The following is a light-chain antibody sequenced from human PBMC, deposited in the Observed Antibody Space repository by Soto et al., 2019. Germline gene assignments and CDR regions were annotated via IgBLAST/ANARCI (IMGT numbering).Light chain of an antibody. CDR2: AAS. CDR1: QDIAIY. Sequence: DIQMTQSPSSLSASVGHRVTITCRASQDIAIYLAWYHQKPGEAPKLLIYAASTLQSGVPSRFSGSGSGKEFTLTLSSLQPEDWATDDGQQLNSYPQTFGQGTKVDIK. V-gene: IGKV1-9*01. CDR3: QQLNSYPQT. J-gene: IGKJ1*01.